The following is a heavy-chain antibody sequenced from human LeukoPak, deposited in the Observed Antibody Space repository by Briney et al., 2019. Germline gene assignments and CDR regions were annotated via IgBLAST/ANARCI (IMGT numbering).Heavy chain of an antibody. J-gene: IGHJ5*02. CDR3: ATGYYYDSSGYYYSHNWFDP. CDR1: GYTLTELS. V-gene: IGHV1-24*01. CDR2: LDPEDGET. Sequence: GASVKVSCKVSGYTLTELSMHWVRQAPGKGLEWMGGLDPEDGETIYAQKFQGRVTMTEDTSTDTAYMELSSLRSEDTAVYYCATGYYYDSSGYYYSHNWFDPWGQGTLVTVSS. D-gene: IGHD3-22*01.